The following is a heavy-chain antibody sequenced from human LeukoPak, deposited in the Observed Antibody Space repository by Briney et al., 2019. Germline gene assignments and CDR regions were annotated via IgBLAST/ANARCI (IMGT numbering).Heavy chain of an antibody. D-gene: IGHD6-19*01. V-gene: IGHV3-23*01. CDR1: GFTFSSYA. CDR3: TQQWLVLGAFDI. CDR2: ISGSGGST. J-gene: IGHJ3*02. Sequence: SGGSLRLSCAASGFTFSSYAMSWVRQAPGKGLEWVSAISGSGGSTYCADSVKGRFTISRDNSKNTLYLQMNSLRAEDTAVYYCTQQWLVLGAFDIWGQGTMVTVSS.